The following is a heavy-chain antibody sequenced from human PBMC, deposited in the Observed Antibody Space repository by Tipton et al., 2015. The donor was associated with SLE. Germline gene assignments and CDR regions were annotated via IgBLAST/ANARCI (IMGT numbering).Heavy chain of an antibody. D-gene: IGHD2/OR15-2a*01. Sequence: GSLRLSCAASGFTFRNYAMSWVRQAPGKGLEWVSSIYSGDSTYYEDSVRGRFTISRDTSENTLYLQMSSLRPEDTAVYYCAKSMYLDPDAFDVWGQGTMVTVSS. CDR2: IYSGDST. J-gene: IGHJ3*01. CDR3: AKSMYLDPDAFDV. CDR1: GFTFRNYA. V-gene: IGHV3-23*03.